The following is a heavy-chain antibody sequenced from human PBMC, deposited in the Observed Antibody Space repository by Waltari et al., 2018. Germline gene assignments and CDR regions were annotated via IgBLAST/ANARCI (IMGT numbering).Heavy chain of an antibody. Sequence: EVQLLESGGGLVQSGGSLRLSCAASGFSFRSFGMSWVRQAPGKGLEWVSAIGAVTSTYYADSVKGRFTISRDNSKNTLFLQMNSLRAEDTAIYYCARVHSLGQYDTSGAESNFDHWGQGALVTVSS. CDR1: GFSFRSFG. CDR3: ARVHSLGQYDTSGAESNFDH. D-gene: IGHD3-22*01. V-gene: IGHV3-23*01. CDR2: IGAVTST. J-gene: IGHJ4*02.